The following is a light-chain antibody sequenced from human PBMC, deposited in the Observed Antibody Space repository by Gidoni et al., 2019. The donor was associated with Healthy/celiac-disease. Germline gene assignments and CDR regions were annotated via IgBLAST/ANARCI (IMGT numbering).Light chain of an antibody. Sequence: DIQMTQPPSSLSASVGDRVTITCRASQSISSHFKWYQQKPGKAPQLLIYAASSMQGGVPSAFCSSGSGGNVTLTISSLQPDDFATYYCQQSYSTPRCGFGPGTKLEIK. CDR1: QSISSH. J-gene: IGKJ2*04. V-gene: IGKV1-39*01. CDR2: AAS. CDR3: QQSYSTPRCG.